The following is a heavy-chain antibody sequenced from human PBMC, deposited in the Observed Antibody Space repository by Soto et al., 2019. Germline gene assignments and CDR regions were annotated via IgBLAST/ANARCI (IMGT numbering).Heavy chain of an antibody. V-gene: IGHV3-30*18. CDR1: GFTLSSYG. D-gene: IGHD3-22*01. Sequence: GGSLRLSCAASGFTLSSYGMHWVRQAPGKGLEWVAVISYDGSNKYYADSVKGRFTISRDNSKNTLYLQMNSLRAEDAAVYYCAKDAHYYDSRGYPLRYYYYGMDVWGQGTTVPVCS. J-gene: IGHJ6*02. CDR3: AKDAHYYDSRGYPLRYYYYGMDV. CDR2: ISYDGSNK.